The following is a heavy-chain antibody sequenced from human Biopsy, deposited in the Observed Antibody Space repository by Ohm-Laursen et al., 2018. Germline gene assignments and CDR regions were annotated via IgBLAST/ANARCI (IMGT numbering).Heavy chain of an antibody. CDR2: NIPILGTG. CDR1: GGTFSNYG. V-gene: IGHV1-69*06. Sequence: SVKVSCKTPGGTFSNYGVNWVRQAPGQGLEWLGGNIPILGTGNYAQKFQDRVTVAADTSTSTATMELRSLRSDDTAVYYCATKLTGYFHHWGQGTLVSVSS. D-gene: IGHD3-9*01. CDR3: ATKLTGYFHH. J-gene: IGHJ1*01.